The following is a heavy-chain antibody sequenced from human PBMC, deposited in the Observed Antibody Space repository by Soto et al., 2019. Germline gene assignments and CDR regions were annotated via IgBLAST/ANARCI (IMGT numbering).Heavy chain of an antibody. CDR3: ARDLGAGITGTTQRYYYGMDV. Sequence: QVQLVQSGAEVKKPGSSVKVSCKASGGTFSSYAIRWVRQAPGQGLEWMGGIIPIFGTANYAQKFQGRVTITADESTSTAYKELSSLRSEDTAVYYCARDLGAGITGTTQRYYYGMDVWGQGTTVTVSS. V-gene: IGHV1-69*01. CDR2: IIPIFGTA. CDR1: GGTFSSYA. J-gene: IGHJ6*02. D-gene: IGHD1-7*01.